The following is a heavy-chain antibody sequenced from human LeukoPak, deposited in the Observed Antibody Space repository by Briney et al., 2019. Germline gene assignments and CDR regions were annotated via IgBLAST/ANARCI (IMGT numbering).Heavy chain of an antibody. CDR1: GFTFSDYY. CDR3: ARDQVDTAMVRDPFDY. V-gene: IGHV3-11*01. CDR2: ISSSGSTI. J-gene: IGHJ4*02. D-gene: IGHD5-18*01. Sequence: GGSLRLSCAASGFTFSDYYMSWIRQAPGKGLEWVSYISSSGSTIYYADSVKGRFTISRDNAKNSLYLQMNGLRAEDTAVYYCARDQVDTAMVRDPFDYWGQGTLVTVSS.